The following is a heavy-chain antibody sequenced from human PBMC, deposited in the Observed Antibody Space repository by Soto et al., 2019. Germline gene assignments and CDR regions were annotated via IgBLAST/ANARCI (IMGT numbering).Heavy chain of an antibody. D-gene: IGHD6-13*01. J-gene: IGHJ4*02. CDR2: INPNSGGT. CDR3: ARGSKGSLIFDY. V-gene: IGHV1-2*04. Sequence: ASVKVSCKASGYTFTGYYMHWVRQAPGQGLEWMGWINPNSGGTNYAQKFQGWETRTRDTSISTAYMELSRLRSDDTAVYYCARGSKGSLIFDYWGQGTLVTVSS. CDR1: GYTFTGYY.